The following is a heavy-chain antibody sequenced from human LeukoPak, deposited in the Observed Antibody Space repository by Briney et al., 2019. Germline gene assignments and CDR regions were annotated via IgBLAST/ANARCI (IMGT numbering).Heavy chain of an antibody. CDR2: IRYDGSNK. V-gene: IGHV3-30*02. Sequence: GGSLRLSCAASGLTFRHYGMHWVRQTPGKGLEWVAFIRYDGSNKYYADSVKGRFTISRDNSKNTLYLQMNSLRAEDTAVYYCARVAGTYYYYYYMDVWGKGTTVTVSS. CDR3: ARVAGTYYYYYYMDV. J-gene: IGHJ6*03. CDR1: GLTFRHYG. D-gene: IGHD6-19*01.